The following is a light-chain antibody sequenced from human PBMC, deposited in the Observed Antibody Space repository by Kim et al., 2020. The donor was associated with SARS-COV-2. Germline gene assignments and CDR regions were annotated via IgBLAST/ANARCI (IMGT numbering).Light chain of an antibody. V-gene: IGLV2-8*01. CDR3: SSYGGNNNWV. CDR1: SSDIGGYNH. J-gene: IGLJ3*02. Sequence: QSALTQPPSASGSPGQSVTISCTGTSSDIGGYNHVSWYQQHPGKAPKLMIYDVSKWPSGVPDRFSGSKSGNTASLTVSGLQADDEANYHCSSYGGNNNWVFGGGTQLTVL. CDR2: DVS.